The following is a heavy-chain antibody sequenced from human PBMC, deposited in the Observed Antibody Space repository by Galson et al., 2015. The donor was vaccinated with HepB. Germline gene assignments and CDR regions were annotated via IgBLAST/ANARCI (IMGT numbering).Heavy chain of an antibody. D-gene: IGHD6-19*01. V-gene: IGHV1-69*06. J-gene: IGHJ3*02. CDR3: AFEGVGLSGIAVAGLGRYDAFDI. CDR1: GGTFSSYA. CDR2: IIPIFGTA. Sequence: SVKVSCKASGGTFSSYAISWVRQAPGQGLEWMGGIIPIFGTANYAQKSQGRVTITADKSTSTAYMELSSLRSEDTAVYYCAFEGVGLSGIAVAGLGRYDAFDIWGQGTMVTVSS.